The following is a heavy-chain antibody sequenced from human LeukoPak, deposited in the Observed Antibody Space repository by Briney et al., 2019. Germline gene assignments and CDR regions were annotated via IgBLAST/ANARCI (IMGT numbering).Heavy chain of an antibody. V-gene: IGHV3-48*01. Sequence: GGSLRLSCTPSGFIFNTYFMSWVRQAPGKGLEWVSYISGGSKTIYYAESVKGGFTISRDNARNSVSLQMDTVRVDDTAVHYCVKTAKPYGDYNYYFYMDVWGKGTTVTVSS. J-gene: IGHJ6*03. CDR3: VKTAKPYGDYNYYFYMDV. CDR1: GFIFNTYF. CDR2: ISGGSKTI. D-gene: IGHD4-17*01.